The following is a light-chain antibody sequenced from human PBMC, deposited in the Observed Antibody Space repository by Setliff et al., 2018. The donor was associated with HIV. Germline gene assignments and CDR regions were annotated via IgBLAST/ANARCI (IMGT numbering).Light chain of an antibody. CDR1: SSNIGTNT. Sequence: QSVLTQPPSASGTPGQRVTISCSGSSSNIGTNTVNWYQQLPGAAPKLLIYTNSHRPSGVPDRFSGSKSGTSASLAISGLRSEDEADYYCASWDDSLKEYVFGTGTKSPS. CDR3: ASWDDSLKEYV. CDR2: TNS. V-gene: IGLV1-44*01. J-gene: IGLJ1*01.